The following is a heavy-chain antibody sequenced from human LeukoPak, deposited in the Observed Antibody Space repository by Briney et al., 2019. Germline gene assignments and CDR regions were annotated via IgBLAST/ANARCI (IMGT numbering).Heavy chain of an antibody. CDR3: ARDRLTSSSFRYYYDTAGYQSDPFDV. Sequence: GSVSLSCAPSGYTFTSYGINWVRQAPGQGLEWMGWISGYNGDTASAKNFQGRVTMTTETSTSTAYMELRSLRSDDTAVYYCARDRLTSSSFRYYYDTAGYQSDPFDVWGQGTMVSVSS. D-gene: IGHD3-22*01. CDR1: GYTFTSYG. J-gene: IGHJ3*01. CDR2: ISGYNGDT. V-gene: IGHV1-18*01.